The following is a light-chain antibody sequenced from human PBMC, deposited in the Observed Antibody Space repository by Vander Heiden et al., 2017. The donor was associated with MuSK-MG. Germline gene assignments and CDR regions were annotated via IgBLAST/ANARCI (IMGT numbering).Light chain of an antibody. CDR2: RNN. CDR3: AACDDSLSGRWV. CDR1: SSTIGSNY. Sequence: QSVLTQPHSASGTPGQRGTIFSSESSSTIGSNYVYWYQQLPGTAPNLLLYRNNKRPSGVPARFSGSKSGTSATMAITGLRSEDEADDYCAACDDSLSGRWVFGGGTKLTVL. V-gene: IGLV1-47*01. J-gene: IGLJ3*02.